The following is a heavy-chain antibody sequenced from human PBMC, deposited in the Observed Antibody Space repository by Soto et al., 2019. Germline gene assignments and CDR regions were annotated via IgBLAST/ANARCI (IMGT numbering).Heavy chain of an antibody. CDR1: GFTFSTYS. Sequence: EVQLVESGGGLVQPGGSLRLSCAASGFTFSTYSMNWVRQAPGKGLEWVSYISSSSSTIYYADSVKGRFTISRDSAKNSLYLQMNGLRDEDTALYYCARDKKLRGQWLAPGAFDIWGQGTLVTVSS. J-gene: IGHJ3*02. D-gene: IGHD6-19*01. CDR2: ISSSSSTI. CDR3: ARDKKLRGQWLAPGAFDI. V-gene: IGHV3-48*02.